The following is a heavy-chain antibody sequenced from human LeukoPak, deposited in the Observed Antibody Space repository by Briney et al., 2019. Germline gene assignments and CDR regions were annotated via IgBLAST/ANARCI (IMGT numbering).Heavy chain of an antibody. CDR2: ISSSSSYI. D-gene: IGHD3-3*01. J-gene: IGHJ4*02. Sequence: GGSLRLSCAASGFTFSSYSMNWVRQAPGKGLEWVSSISSSSSYIYYADSVKGRFTISRDNSKNTLYLQMNSLRAEDTAVYYCARAGYDFWSGYYTPIDYWGQGTLVTVSS. CDR3: ARAGYDFWSGYYTPIDY. V-gene: IGHV3-21*01. CDR1: GFTFSSYS.